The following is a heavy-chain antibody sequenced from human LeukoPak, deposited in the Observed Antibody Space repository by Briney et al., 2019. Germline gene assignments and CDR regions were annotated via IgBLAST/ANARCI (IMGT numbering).Heavy chain of an antibody. CDR3: ARGRRLLWFGESVYGMDV. CDR1: GVSFSGYY. V-gene: IGHV4-34*01. Sequence: SETLSLTCAVYGVSFSGYYWSWIRQPPGKGLEWIGEINHSGSTNYNPSLKSRVTISVDTSKNQFSLKLSSVTAADTAVYYCARGRRLLWFGESVYGMDVWGQGTTVTVSS. J-gene: IGHJ6*02. D-gene: IGHD3-10*01. CDR2: INHSGST.